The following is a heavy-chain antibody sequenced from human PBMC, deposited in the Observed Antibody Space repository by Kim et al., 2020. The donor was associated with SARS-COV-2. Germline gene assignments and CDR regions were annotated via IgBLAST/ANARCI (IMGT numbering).Heavy chain of an antibody. D-gene: IGHD1-7*01. V-gene: IGHV3-30*18. CDR3: AKDRTTELTHGFDY. CDR2: ISYDGSKK. J-gene: IGHJ4*02. CDR1: GFTFSSNG. Sequence: GGSLRLSCAASGFTFSSNGMHWVRQAPGKGLELVAVISYDGSKKYFADSVKGRFTISRDNSKNTLYLQLNSLRAADTAVYYCAKDRTTELTHGFDYWGQGTLVTVSS.